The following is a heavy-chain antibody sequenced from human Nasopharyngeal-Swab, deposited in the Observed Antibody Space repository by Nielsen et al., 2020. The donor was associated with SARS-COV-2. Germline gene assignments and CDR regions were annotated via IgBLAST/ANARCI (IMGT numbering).Heavy chain of an antibody. CDR3: VKHQGSSSDQ. J-gene: IGHJ4*02. Sequence: GESLKISCVASGVIFSKYWMHWVRQAPGKGLVWVSRVNQDGSRTNYADSVRGRFTISRDNAKNTLYLQMNSLRVEDTAVYYCVKHQGSSSDQWGQGTLVTVSS. CDR1: GVIFSKYW. V-gene: IGHV3-74*01. CDR2: VNQDGSRT.